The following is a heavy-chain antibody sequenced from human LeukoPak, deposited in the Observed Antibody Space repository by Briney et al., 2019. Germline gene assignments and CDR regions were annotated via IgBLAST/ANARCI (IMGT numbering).Heavy chain of an antibody. CDR2: IYYSGST. CDR1: GVSISSSSYY. Sequence: PSETLSLTCTVSGVSISSSSYYWGWIRQPPGKGLEWIGSIYYSGSTYYNPSLKSRVTISVDTSKNQFSLKLSSVTAADTAVYYCAPTVVVESNGHFDYWGQGTLATVSS. D-gene: IGHD3-22*01. CDR3: APTVVVESNGHFDY. V-gene: IGHV4-39*01. J-gene: IGHJ4*02.